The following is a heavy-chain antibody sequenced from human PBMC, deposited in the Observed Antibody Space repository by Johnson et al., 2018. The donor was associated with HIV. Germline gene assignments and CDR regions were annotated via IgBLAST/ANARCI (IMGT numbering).Heavy chain of an antibody. J-gene: IGHJ3*02. CDR3: ARATVESAFDI. Sequence: QVQLVESGGGVVQPGRSLRLSCAASGFTFSSYAMHWVRQPPGKGLEYVSAISSSGSTIYYADSVKGRFTISRDNAKNSLYPQMNSLRAEDTAVYYCARATVESAFDIWGQGTMVTVSS. CDR1: GFTFSSYA. D-gene: IGHD4-23*01. CDR2: ISSSGSTI. V-gene: IGHV3-64*04.